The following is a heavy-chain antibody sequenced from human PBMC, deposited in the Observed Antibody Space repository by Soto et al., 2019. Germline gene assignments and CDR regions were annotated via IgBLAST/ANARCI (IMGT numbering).Heavy chain of an antibody. V-gene: IGHV3-33*01. Sequence: QVQLVESGGGVVQPGRSLRLSCAASGFTFSSYGMHWVRQAPGKGLEWVAVIWYDGSNKYYADSVKGRFTISRDNSKNTLYLQMNSLRAEDTAVYYCARDPNDYGEYLYYFDYWGQGTLVTVSS. J-gene: IGHJ4*02. CDR1: GFTFSSYG. CDR3: ARDPNDYGEYLYYFDY. D-gene: IGHD4-17*01. CDR2: IWYDGSNK.